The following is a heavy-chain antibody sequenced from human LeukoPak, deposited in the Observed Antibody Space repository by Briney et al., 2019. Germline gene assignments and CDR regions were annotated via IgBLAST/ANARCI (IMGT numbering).Heavy chain of an antibody. CDR3: ARRHANNYDSSGYYFGY. Sequence: SETLSLTCAVYGGSFSGYYWSWIRQPPGKGLEWIGEINHSGSTNYNPSLKSRVTISVDTSKNQFSLKMSSVTAADTAVYYCARRHANNYDSSGYYFGYWGQGTLVSVSS. J-gene: IGHJ4*02. D-gene: IGHD3-22*01. V-gene: IGHV4-34*01. CDR2: INHSGST. CDR1: GGSFSGYY.